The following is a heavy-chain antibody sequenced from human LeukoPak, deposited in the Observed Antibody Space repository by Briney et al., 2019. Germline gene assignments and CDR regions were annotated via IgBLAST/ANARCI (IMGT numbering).Heavy chain of an antibody. D-gene: IGHD3-9*01. CDR3: ASDLRHTISANWFDP. CDR2: IYHTGAT. Sequence: KPSETLSLTCAVSGYSISSGYFWVWNRQPPGKRLAWIGIIYHTGATYYNPSLRSPVTISVDTSKNQFSLEVNSVTAADTAVYFCASDLRHTISANWFDPWGQGTLVTVSS. CDR1: GYSISSGYF. J-gene: IGHJ5*02. V-gene: IGHV4-38-2*01.